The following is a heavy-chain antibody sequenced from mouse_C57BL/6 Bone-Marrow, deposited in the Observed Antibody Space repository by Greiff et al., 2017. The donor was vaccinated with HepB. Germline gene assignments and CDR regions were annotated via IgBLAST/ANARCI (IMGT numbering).Heavy chain of an antibody. J-gene: IGHJ4*01. CDR1: GYTFPDYY. CDR2: INPYNGGT. D-gene: IGHD4-1*01. V-gene: IGHV1-19*01. CDR3: AKEGNWENARDY. Sequence: EVKLMESGPVLVKPGASVKMSCKASGYTFPDYYMNWVKQSHGKSLEWIGVINPYNGGTSYNQKFKGKATLTVDKSSSTAYMELNSLTSEDSAVYYCAKEGNWENARDYWGQGTSVTVSS.